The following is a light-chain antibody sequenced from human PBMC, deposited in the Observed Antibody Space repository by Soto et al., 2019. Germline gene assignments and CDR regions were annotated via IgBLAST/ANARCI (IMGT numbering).Light chain of an antibody. J-gene: IGLJ2*01. CDR3: AAWDDSLSGV. CDR1: SSDVGGYNY. CDR2: ANN. Sequence: QSALTQPASVSGSPGQSITISCTGTSSDVGGYNYVSWFQQHPGKAPKLLIYANNRRPSGVPERFSGSKSGTSASLAISGLRSEDEADYYCAAWDDSLSGVFGGGTKVTVL. V-gene: IGLV2-14*01.